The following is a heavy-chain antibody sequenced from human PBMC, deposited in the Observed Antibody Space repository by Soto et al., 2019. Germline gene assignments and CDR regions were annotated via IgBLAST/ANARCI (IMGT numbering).Heavy chain of an antibody. CDR3: ARDRIAGSGSCDN. CDR2: IKTDGSSP. V-gene: IGHV3-74*01. J-gene: IGHJ4*02. D-gene: IGHD3-10*01. Sequence: EVLLVESGGGLVHPGGSLRLSCVASGFTFNNYWMHWVRQVPGKGLVWVSRIKTDGSSPNYEDSVEGRFTISSDNAKNTLYLQMNSLRAEDTAVYYCARDRIAGSGSCDNWGQGTLVTVSS. CDR1: GFTFNNYW.